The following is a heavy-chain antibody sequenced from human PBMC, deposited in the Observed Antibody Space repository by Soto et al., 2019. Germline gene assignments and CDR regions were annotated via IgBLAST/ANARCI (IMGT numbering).Heavy chain of an antibody. CDR3: AKYSVDDFWSGYYRKYYYYGMDV. Sequence: GGSLSLSCAASGFTFSSYGMHWVRQAPGKGLEWVAVLLFDGSNKYYADSVKGRFTISRDNSKNALYLQMNSLRAEDTSVYYCAKYSVDDFWSGYYRKYYYYGMDVWGQGTTVTVSS. D-gene: IGHD3-3*01. J-gene: IGHJ6*02. CDR2: LLFDGSNK. V-gene: IGHV3-30*18. CDR1: GFTFSSYG.